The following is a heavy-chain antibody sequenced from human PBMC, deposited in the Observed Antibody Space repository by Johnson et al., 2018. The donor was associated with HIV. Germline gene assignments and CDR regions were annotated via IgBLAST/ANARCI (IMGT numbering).Heavy chain of an antibody. J-gene: IGHJ3*02. V-gene: IGHV3-20*04. CDR1: GFTFDDYG. CDR2: INWNGGSP. D-gene: IGHD6-13*01. CDR3: ARDEPGSSWAFDI. Sequence: EKLVESGEGVVQPGGSLRLSCAASGFTFDDYGMSWVRQGPGKGLEWVSGINWNGGSPGYVDSVKGRFTISRDNARNSLFLQLNSLRVEDTALYYCARDEPGSSWAFDIWGQGTMVTVSS.